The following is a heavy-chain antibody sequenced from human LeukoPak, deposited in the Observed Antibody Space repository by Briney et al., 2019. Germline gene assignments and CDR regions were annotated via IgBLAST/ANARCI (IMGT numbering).Heavy chain of an antibody. V-gene: IGHV3-53*01. CDR2: IYSGGST. Sequence: QAGGSLGLSCAASGFTVSGNDMSWVRQAPGKGLEWVSVIYSGGSTYYADSVKGRFTISRDNSKNTLYLQMNSLRAEDTAVYYCAREVYGRFDYWGQGTLVTVSS. CDR1: GFTVSGND. J-gene: IGHJ4*02. D-gene: IGHD5/OR15-5a*01. CDR3: AREVYGRFDY.